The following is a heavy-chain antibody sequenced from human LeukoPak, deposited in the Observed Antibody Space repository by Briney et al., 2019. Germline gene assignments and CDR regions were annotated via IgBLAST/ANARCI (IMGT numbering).Heavy chain of an antibody. J-gene: IGHJ6*02. CDR3: AREYCSSTSCYCDV. CDR2: IYYSGST. Sequence: PQTLSLTCTVSGGSISSGDYYWSWIRQPPGKGLEWIGYIYYSGSTYYNPSLKSRVTISVDTSKNQFSLKLSSVTAADTAVYYCAREYCSSTSCYCDVWGQGTTVTVSS. CDR1: GGSISSGDYY. V-gene: IGHV4-30-4*01. D-gene: IGHD2-2*01.